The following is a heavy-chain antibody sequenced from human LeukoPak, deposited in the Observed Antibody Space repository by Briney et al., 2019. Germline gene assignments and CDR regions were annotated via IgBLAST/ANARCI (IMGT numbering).Heavy chain of an antibody. J-gene: IGHJ4*02. CDR1: GFTFSSFA. CDR2: ISDNSGNT. D-gene: IGHD3-16*01. V-gene: IGHV3-23*01. Sequence: GGSLRLSCAASGFTFSSFAMSWVRQAPGQGLEWVSAISDNSGNTYYADSVKGRFTISRDNSENTLYLQMNSLRAEDTAVYYCARDQGGVGYWGQGTLVTVSS. CDR3: ARDQGGVGY.